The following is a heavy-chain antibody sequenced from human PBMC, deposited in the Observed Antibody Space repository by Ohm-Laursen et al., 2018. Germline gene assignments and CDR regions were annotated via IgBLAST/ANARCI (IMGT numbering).Heavy chain of an antibody. CDR3: ARGRGYSYGSALYYYGMDV. D-gene: IGHD5-18*01. J-gene: IGHJ6*02. Sequence: AASVKVSCKASGGTFSSYAISWVRQAPGQGLEWMGGIIPIFGTANHAQKFQGRVTITADKSTSTAYMELSSLRSEDTAVYYCARGRGYSYGSALYYYGMDVWGQGTTVTVSS. CDR2: IIPIFGTA. V-gene: IGHV1-69*06. CDR1: GGTFSSYA.